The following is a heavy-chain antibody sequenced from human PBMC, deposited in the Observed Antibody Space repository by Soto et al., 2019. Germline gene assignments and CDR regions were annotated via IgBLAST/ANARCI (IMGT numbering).Heavy chain of an antibody. CDR2: ISPSSGYT. V-gene: IGHV1-18*01. D-gene: IGHD6-25*01. J-gene: IGHJ4*02. Sequence: GASVTVSCTASVYSFTTYGFRWVRQVPGQGLEWMGYISPSSGYTTYAPNLQDRVIMTTDSSTTTVYMELRSLRSDDTAVYYCAREMWTRSGPQNFFDYWGQGALVTVSS. CDR1: VYSFTTYG. CDR3: AREMWTRSGPQNFFDY.